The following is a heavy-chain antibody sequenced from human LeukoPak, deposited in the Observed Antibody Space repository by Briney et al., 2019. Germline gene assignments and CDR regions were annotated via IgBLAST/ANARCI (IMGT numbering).Heavy chain of an antibody. CDR2: IKQDGSEK. Sequence: PGGSLRLSCAASGFTFSNYWMSWVRQAPGKGLEWVAIIKQDGSEKYSVDSVKGRFIISRDNAKNSLYLQMNSLRAEDTAVYYCARDLLGYCSSTSCSYYYYMDVWGKGTTVTVSS. CDR3: ARDLLGYCSSTSCSYYYYMDV. D-gene: IGHD2-2*01. J-gene: IGHJ6*03. V-gene: IGHV3-7*01. CDR1: GFTFSNYW.